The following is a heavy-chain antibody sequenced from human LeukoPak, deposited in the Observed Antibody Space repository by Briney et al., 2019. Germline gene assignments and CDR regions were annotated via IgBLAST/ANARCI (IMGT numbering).Heavy chain of an antibody. CDR2: IRTGGTT. Sequence: GGSLRLSCTTSGFTFSDYVLTWVRQAPGKGLEWASFIRTGGTTEYAASVKGRFTISRDDSKSIAYLQMNSLETEDTAVYYCTRWVVNSNLDYWGQGTLVTVSS. D-gene: IGHD5-18*01. V-gene: IGHV3-49*04. J-gene: IGHJ4*02. CDR3: TRWVVNSNLDY. CDR1: GFTFSDYV.